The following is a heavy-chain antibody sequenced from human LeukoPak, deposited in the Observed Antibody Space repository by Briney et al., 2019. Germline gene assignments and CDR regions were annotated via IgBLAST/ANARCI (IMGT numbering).Heavy chain of an antibody. CDR3: AGDPTTVTKGFDV. CDR2: ISSIGST. J-gene: IGHJ3*01. D-gene: IGHD4-17*01. Sequence: SETLSLTCSVSDDSFSTHYWTWIRHPPGKGQEWIGYISSIGSTNYNPSLKSRVTITVDTSKKQFSLKMTSVTAADTAVYYCAGDPTTVTKGFDVWGQGTMVTVSS. CDR1: DDSFSTHY. V-gene: IGHV4-59*11.